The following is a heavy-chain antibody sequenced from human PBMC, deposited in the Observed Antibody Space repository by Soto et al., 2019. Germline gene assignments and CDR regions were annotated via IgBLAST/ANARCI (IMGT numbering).Heavy chain of an antibody. D-gene: IGHD3-22*01. J-gene: IGHJ4*02. Sequence: PGRNIRICCAAYGFTFGTFWMNCVRQAPGKGLEWVASIKQGGSDKFYMDSVKGRFTVSRDDTKNSVYLEMNNLRAEDTAVYYCAIFPYYGVRTDHFGRRGQGTPITVFS. CDR3: AIFPYYGVRTDHFGR. CDR1: GFTFGTFW. CDR2: IKQGGSDK. V-gene: IGHV3-7*01.